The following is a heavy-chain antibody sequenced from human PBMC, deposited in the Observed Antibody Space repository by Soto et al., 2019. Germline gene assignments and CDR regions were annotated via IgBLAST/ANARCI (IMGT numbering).Heavy chain of an antibody. CDR1: GFTFSNYN. CDR2: ISGSGSYI. D-gene: IGHD4-17*01. V-gene: IGHV3-21*01. J-gene: IGHJ3*01. CDR3: ARDLRGHYVP. Sequence: EVQLVESGGGLVKPGGSLRVSCAASGFTFSNYNMIWVRQAPGKGLAWVASISGSGSYIYYADSVRGRFTISRDNANKSLFLEMNARRAEDTAVYFCARDLRGHYVPWGQGTVVTVSS.